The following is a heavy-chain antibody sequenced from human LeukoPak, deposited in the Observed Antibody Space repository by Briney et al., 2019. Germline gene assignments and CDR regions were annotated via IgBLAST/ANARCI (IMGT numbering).Heavy chain of an antibody. CDR2: IYYSGST. D-gene: IGHD2-2*01. CDR1: GGSISSYY. J-gene: IGHJ5*02. V-gene: IGHV4-59*01. Sequence: SETLSLTCTVSGGSISSYYWSWIRQPPGKGLEWIGYIYYSGSTNYNPSLKSRVTISVDTSKNQFSLKLSSVTAADTAVYYCARELRCSSTSCPDPWFDHWGQGTLVTVSS. CDR3: ARELRCSSTSCPDPWFDH.